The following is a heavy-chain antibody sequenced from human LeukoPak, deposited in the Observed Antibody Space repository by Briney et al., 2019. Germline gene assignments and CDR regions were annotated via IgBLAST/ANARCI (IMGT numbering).Heavy chain of an antibody. Sequence: ASVRVSCKVSGYTLTELSMHWVRQAPGKGLAWVGGFDPEDGEASYAQNFQGRVTMTEATSTDTAYMDLGILRCEDTAVYYCATDVVRWESNFDYWGQGTLVTVSS. CDR2: FDPEDGEA. CDR1: GYTLTELS. D-gene: IGHD4-23*01. J-gene: IGHJ4*02. V-gene: IGHV1-24*01. CDR3: ATDVVRWESNFDY.